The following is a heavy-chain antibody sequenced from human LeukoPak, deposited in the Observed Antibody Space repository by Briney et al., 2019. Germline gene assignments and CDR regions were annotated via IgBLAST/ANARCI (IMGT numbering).Heavy chain of an antibody. V-gene: IGHV3-21*01. Sequence: GGSLRLSCAASGFTFSSYSVNWVRQAPGKGLEWVSSISRSSSYIYYADSVKGRFTISRDNAKNSLYLQMNSLRAEDTAVYYCARAGYYDSSGSYYPEIQFDYWGQGTLVTVSS. D-gene: IGHD3-22*01. J-gene: IGHJ4*02. CDR3: ARAGYYDSSGSYYPEIQFDY. CDR2: ISRSSSYI. CDR1: GFTFSSYS.